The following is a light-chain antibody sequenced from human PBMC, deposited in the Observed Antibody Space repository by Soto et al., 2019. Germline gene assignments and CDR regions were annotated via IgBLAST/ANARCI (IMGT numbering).Light chain of an antibody. J-gene: IGLJ1*01. CDR3: QVWDSSSDLYV. CDR1: NIGSKS. CDR2: YDS. Sequence: SHELTQPPSVSVAPGKTARITCGGNNIGSKSVHWYQQKPGQAPVLVIYYDSDRPSGIPERFSGSNSGNTATLTISRVEAGDEADYYCQVWDSSSDLYVFGTGTKLTVL. V-gene: IGLV3-21*04.